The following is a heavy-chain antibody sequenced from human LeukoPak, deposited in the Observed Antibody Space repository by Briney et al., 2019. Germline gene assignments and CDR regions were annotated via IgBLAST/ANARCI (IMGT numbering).Heavy chain of an antibody. V-gene: IGHV3-7*01. J-gene: IGHJ5*02. Sequence: GGSLRLSCAASGFTFSSYWMSWVRQAPGKGLEWVANIKQDGSEKYYVDSVKGRFTISRDNAKNSLYLQMNSLRAEDTAVYYCAKDGGLRFTPTVIDPWGQGTLVTVSS. CDR2: IKQDGSEK. CDR1: GFTFSSYW. D-gene: IGHD3-3*01. CDR3: AKDGGLRFTPTVIDP.